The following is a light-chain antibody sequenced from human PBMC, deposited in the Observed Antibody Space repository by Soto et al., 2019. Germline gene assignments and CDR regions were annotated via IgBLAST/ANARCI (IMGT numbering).Light chain of an antibody. CDR2: GAS. CDR3: QQYNNWPPWT. CDR1: QSIGGNF. J-gene: IGKJ1*01. Sequence: EIVLTQSPGTLSLSPGEGATLSCRASQSIGGNFLAWYQQRRGQAPRLLIHGASNRATGIPDRFSGSGSGTDFTLTVSSLQSEDFAVYFCQQYNNWPPWTFGQGTKVDIK. V-gene: IGKV3D-15*01.